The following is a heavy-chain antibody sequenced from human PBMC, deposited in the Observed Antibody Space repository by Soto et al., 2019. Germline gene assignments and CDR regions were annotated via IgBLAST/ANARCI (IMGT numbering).Heavy chain of an antibody. CDR3: ARVIAYYYDSSGYEGALYYFDY. CDR1: GGSISSSSYY. D-gene: IGHD3-22*01. J-gene: IGHJ4*02. Sequence: SETLSLTCTVSGGSISSSSYYWGWIRQPPGKGLEWIGSIYYSGSTYYNPSLKSRVTISVDTSKNQFSLKLSSVTAADTAVYYCARVIAYYYDSSGYEGALYYFDYWGQGTLVTVSS. V-gene: IGHV4-39*01. CDR2: IYYSGST.